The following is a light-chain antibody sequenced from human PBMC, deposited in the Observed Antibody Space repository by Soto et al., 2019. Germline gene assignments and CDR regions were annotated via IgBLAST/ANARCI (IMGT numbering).Light chain of an antibody. J-gene: IGKJ1*01. CDR3: QQSYRTPRT. CDR2: GVS. CDR1: QSVSSK. V-gene: IGKV3-15*01. Sequence: EIVMTQSPATLSVSPGERATLSCRASQSVSSKLAWFQQKPGQAPSLLIYGVSTRATGVPVRFSGSGSGTEFTLTISSLQPEDFATYYCQQSYRTPRTFGQGTKVDIK.